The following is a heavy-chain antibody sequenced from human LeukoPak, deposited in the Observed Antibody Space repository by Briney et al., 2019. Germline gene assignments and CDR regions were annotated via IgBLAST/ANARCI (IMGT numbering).Heavy chain of an antibody. J-gene: IGHJ4*02. CDR1: GFTFSSYG. CDR3: ARDGGILWFGELLDY. Sequence: GGSLRLSCAASGFTFSSYGMSWVRQAPGKGLEWVSAISGSGGSTYYADSMKGRFTISRDNSKNMLYLQMNSLRAEDTAVYYCARDGGILWFGELLDYWGQGTLVTVSS. V-gene: IGHV3-23*01. CDR2: ISGSGGST. D-gene: IGHD3-10*01.